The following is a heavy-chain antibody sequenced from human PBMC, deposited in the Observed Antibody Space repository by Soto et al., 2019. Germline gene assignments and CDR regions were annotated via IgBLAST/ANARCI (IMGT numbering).Heavy chain of an antibody. CDR1: GGSVSSGDYY. CDR3: ARERTGDPTFFDY. CDR2: VYYSGST. Sequence: SETLSLTCTVSGGSVSSGDYYWSWIRQPPGKGLQWIGYVYYSGSTDYNPSLKSRVTISVDTSKNQFSLRLTSVTVADTAVYYCARERTGDPTFFDYWGQGTLVTVSS. D-gene: IGHD1-1*01. J-gene: IGHJ4*02. V-gene: IGHV4-61*08.